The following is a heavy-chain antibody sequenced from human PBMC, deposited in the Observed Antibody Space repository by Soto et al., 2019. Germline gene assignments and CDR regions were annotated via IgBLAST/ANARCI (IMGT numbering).Heavy chain of an antibody. CDR1: GVSFSSYY. CDR2: IYYSGST. CDR3: ARGVTMVRGVIHTPYFDY. J-gene: IGHJ4*02. V-gene: IGHV4-59*12. Sequence: PSETLSLTCTVSGVSFSSYYWSWIRQPPGKGLEWIGYIYYSGSTYYNPSLKSRVTISVDTSKNQFSLKLSSVTAADTALYYCARGVTMVRGVIHTPYFDYWGQGTLVTISS. D-gene: IGHD3-10*01.